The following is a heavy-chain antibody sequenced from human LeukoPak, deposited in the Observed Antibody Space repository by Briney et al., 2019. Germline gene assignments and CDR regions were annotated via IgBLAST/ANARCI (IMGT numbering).Heavy chain of an antibody. J-gene: IGHJ6*02. D-gene: IGHD2-2*01. Sequence: GGSLRLSCAASGFTLSSYSMNWVRQAPGKGLEWVSSISSSSSYIYYADSVKGRFTISRDNAKNSLYLQMNSLRAEDTAVYYCARAYCSSTSCYLYYYYGMDVWGQGTTVTVSS. V-gene: IGHV3-21*01. CDR2: ISSSSSYI. CDR1: GFTLSSYS. CDR3: ARAYCSSTSCYLYYYYGMDV.